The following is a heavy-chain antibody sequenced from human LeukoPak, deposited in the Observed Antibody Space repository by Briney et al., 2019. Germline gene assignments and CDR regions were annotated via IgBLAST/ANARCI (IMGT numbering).Heavy chain of an antibody. J-gene: IGHJ4*02. Sequence: GESLQISCKGSGYSFTSYWIGWGRQVPGKGLEWMGIIYPGDSDTRYSPSFQGQVTISADKSTSTAYLQWSSLKASDTAMYYCARHTYGSGSYPDYWGQGTLVTVSS. CDR3: ARHTYGSGSYPDY. D-gene: IGHD3-10*01. V-gene: IGHV5-51*01. CDR2: IYPGDSDT. CDR1: GYSFTSYW.